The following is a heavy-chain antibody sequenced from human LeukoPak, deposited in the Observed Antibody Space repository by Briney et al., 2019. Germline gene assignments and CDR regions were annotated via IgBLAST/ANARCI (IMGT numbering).Heavy chain of an antibody. V-gene: IGHV4-39*07. CDR1: GGSISSSSYY. J-gene: IGHJ6*02. CDR2: IYYSGST. Sequence: PSQTLSLTCTVSGGSISSSSYYWGWIRQPPGKGLEWIGSIYYSGSTNYNPSLKSRVTISVDTSKNQFSLKLSSVTAADTAVYYCARATSDTAMARGGYYYGMDVWGQGTTVTVSS. D-gene: IGHD5-18*01. CDR3: ARATSDTAMARGGYYYGMDV.